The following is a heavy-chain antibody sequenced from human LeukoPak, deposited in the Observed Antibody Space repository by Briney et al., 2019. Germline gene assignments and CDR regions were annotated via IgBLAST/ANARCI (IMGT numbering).Heavy chain of an antibody. V-gene: IGHV4-30-2*01. CDR1: GGSISSGGYY. J-gene: IGHJ4*02. CDR2: IYHSGST. D-gene: IGHD7-27*01. Sequence: ASQTLSLTCTVSGGSISSGGYYWSWIRQPPGKGLEWIGYIYHSGSTYYNPSLKSRVTISVDRSKNQFSLKLSSVTAADTAVYYCARDLASGNWGSSPPSDYWGQGTLVTVSS. CDR3: ARDLASGNWGSSPPSDY.